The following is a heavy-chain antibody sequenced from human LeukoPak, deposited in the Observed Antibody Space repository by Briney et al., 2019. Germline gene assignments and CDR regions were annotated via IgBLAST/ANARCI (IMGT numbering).Heavy chain of an antibody. J-gene: IGHJ4*02. CDR2: IYYSGST. Sequence: SETLSLTCTVSGGSISSSSYYWGWIRQPPGKGLEWIGSIYYSGSTYYNPSLKSRVTISVDTSKNQFSLKLSSVTAADTAVYYCARGTRSKGIVGATREGRYFDYWGQGTLVTVSS. CDR1: GGSISSSSYY. CDR3: ARGTRSKGIVGATREGRYFDY. V-gene: IGHV4-39*07. D-gene: IGHD1-26*01.